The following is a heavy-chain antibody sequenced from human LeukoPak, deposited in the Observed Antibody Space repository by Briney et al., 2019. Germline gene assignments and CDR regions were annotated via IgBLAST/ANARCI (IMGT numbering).Heavy chain of an antibody. J-gene: IGHJ4*02. D-gene: IGHD1-1*01. CDR3: AWAIRL. CDR2: ITGICDI. CDR1: GFTFSGYS. Sequence: GGSLRLSCTASGFTFSGYSVIWVRLAPGPGLEWVSFITGICDIYYVYSVKGRFPISRFNATSSVYLQMKLLRAEAAGISYCAWAIRLWGQGTLVTVSS. V-gene: IGHV3-21*01.